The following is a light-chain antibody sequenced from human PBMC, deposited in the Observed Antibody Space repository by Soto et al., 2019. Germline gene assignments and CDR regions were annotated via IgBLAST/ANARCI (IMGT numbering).Light chain of an antibody. CDR3: QQYHNWPRT. J-gene: IGKJ1*01. CDR2: GAS. Sequence: EIVMTQSPATLSVSPGERATLSCRAGQSVSSNLVWYQQKPGQAPRLLIYGASNRATGIPVRFSGSGSGTEFTLTISSLQSEDFAVYYCQQYHNWPRTFGQGTKVDIK. V-gene: IGKV3-15*01. CDR1: QSVSSN.